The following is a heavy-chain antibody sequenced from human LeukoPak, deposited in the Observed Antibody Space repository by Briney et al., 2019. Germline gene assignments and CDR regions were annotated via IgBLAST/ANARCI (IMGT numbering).Heavy chain of an antibody. CDR2: IIPILGIA. D-gene: IGHD3-22*01. Sequence: SVKVSCKASGGTFSSYTISWVRQAPGQGLEWMGRIIPILGIANYAQKFQGRVTITADKSTSTAYMELSSLRSEDTAVYYCARGPALDSSRFSAEKEIDYWGQGTLVTVSS. CDR1: GGTFSSYT. J-gene: IGHJ4*02. CDR3: ARGPALDSSRFSAEKEIDY. V-gene: IGHV1-69*02.